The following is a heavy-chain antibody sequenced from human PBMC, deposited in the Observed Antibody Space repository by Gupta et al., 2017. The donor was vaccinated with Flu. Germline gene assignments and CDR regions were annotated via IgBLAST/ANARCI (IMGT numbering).Heavy chain of an antibody. J-gene: IGHJ4*02. V-gene: IGHV3-23*01. CDR2: ISGGGGTT. D-gene: IGHD1-26*01. CDR3: AESEDSGNYDFDY. Sequence: EVQLLESGGGLVQPGGSLRLSCAASGFSFSSYDMSWVRQAPGRGLEWVSGISGGGGTTYYADSVKGRFTISRDNSKNTLYLQMSSLRVEDTALYYCAESEDSGNYDFDYWGQGTRVTVSS. CDR1: GFSFSSYD.